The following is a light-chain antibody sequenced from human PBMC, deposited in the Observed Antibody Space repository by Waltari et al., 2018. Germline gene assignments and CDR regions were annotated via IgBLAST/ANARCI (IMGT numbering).Light chain of an antibody. CDR3: QQRSHWPMYT. V-gene: IGKV3-11*01. Sequence: EIVLTQSPATLSLSPGDRATLSCTASESIASPLVWYQQNPGQPPRILIYDTSNRAAGIPARFSGSGSGTDFSLTISSLEPEDFVVYYCQQRSHWPMYTFGQGTKLEIK. CDR2: DTS. CDR1: ESIASP. J-gene: IGKJ2*01.